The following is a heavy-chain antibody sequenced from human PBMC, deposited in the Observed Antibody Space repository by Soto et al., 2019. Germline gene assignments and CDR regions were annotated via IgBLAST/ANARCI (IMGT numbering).Heavy chain of an antibody. CDR2: INPNSGGT. Sequence: QVQLVQSGAEVKKPGASVKVSCKASGYTFTGYYMHWVRQAPGQGLEWMGWINPNSGGTNYAQKFQGRVTMTRDTSISTAYMELSRLRSDDTAVYYCARGHCTNGVCYLSGNDYWGQGTLVTVSS. CDR1: GYTFTGYY. CDR3: ARGHCTNGVCYLSGNDY. J-gene: IGHJ4*02. D-gene: IGHD2-8*01. V-gene: IGHV1-2*02.